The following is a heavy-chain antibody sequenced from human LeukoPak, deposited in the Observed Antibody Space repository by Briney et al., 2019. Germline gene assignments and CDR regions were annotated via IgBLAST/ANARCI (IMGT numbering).Heavy chain of an antibody. J-gene: IGHJ6*02. V-gene: IGHV4-61*02. Sequence: SETLSLTCTVSGGSISSGSYYWSWIRQPAGKGLEWIGRIYTSGSTNYNPSLKSPVTISVDTSKNQFSLKLTSVTAADTAVYYCARGTFNYYYGMDVWGQGTTVTVSS. D-gene: IGHD2/OR15-2a*01. CDR3: ARGTFNYYYGMDV. CDR1: GGSISSGSYY. CDR2: IYTSGST.